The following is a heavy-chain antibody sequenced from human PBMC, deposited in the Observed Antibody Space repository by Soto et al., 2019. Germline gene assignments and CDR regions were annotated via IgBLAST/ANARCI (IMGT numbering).Heavy chain of an antibody. V-gene: IGHV4-39*01. CDR1: GGSISSSSYY. CDR2: IYYSGST. CDR3: ARLPMVRGVINDYYYYYGMDV. J-gene: IGHJ6*02. Sequence: LSLTCTVSGGSISSSSYYWGWIRQPPGKGLEWIGSIYYSGSTYYNPSLKSRVTISVDTSKNQFSLKLSSVTAADTAVYYCARLPMVRGVINDYYYYYGMDVWGQGTTVTVSS. D-gene: IGHD3-10*01.